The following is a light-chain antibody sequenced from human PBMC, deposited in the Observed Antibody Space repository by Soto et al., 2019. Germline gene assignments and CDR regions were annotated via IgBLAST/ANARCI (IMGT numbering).Light chain of an antibody. CDR3: SSYTISSTLV. CDR2: EVS. J-gene: IGLJ3*02. Sequence: QSALTQPASVSGSPGQSITISCTGTSSDVGTYNYVSWYQQHPGKAPKLMIYEVSNRPSGVSNRFSGSKSGNTASLTISGLQDEDEADYYCSSYTISSTLVFGGGTKLTVL. V-gene: IGLV2-14*01. CDR1: SSDVGTYNY.